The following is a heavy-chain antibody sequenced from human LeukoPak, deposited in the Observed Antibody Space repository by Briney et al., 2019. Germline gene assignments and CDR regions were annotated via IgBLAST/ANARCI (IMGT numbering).Heavy chain of an antibody. Sequence: SETLSLTCTVSGGSISSHYWSWIRQPPGKGLEWIGYIYYSGSTNYNPSLKSRVTISVDTSKNQFPLKLSSVTAADTAVYYCARVWAPHASSGYYYRPMVYYMDVWGKGTTVTVPS. CDR2: IYYSGST. CDR3: ARVWAPHASSGYYYRPMVYYMDV. J-gene: IGHJ6*03. CDR1: GGSISSHY. D-gene: IGHD3-22*01. V-gene: IGHV4-59*11.